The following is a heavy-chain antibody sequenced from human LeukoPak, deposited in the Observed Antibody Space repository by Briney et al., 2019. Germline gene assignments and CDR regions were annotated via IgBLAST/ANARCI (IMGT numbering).Heavy chain of an antibody. Sequence: ASVKVSCKASGYTFTSYYMHWVRQAPGQGLEWMGIINPSGGSTSYAQKFQGSVTMTRDTSTSTVYMELSSLRSEDTAVYYCARTSSGYDFFDYWGQGTLVTVSS. CDR2: INPSGGST. D-gene: IGHD5-12*01. V-gene: IGHV1-46*01. J-gene: IGHJ4*02. CDR1: GYTFTSYY. CDR3: ARTSSGYDFFDY.